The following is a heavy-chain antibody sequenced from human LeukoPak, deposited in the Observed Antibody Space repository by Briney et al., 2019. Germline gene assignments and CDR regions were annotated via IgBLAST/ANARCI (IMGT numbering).Heavy chain of an antibody. V-gene: IGHV4-31*03. D-gene: IGHD2-21*02. CDR3: ARGLLFSWFDP. CDR2: IYYSGST. CDR1: GVSISSGGYY. J-gene: IGHJ5*02. Sequence: PAQTLSLSCTVSGVSISSGGYYCSWLRQHPGKGLECIGYIYYSGSTYYDPSLKSRITISVDTSKNLFALKLSSVTDENRAVYYCARGLLFSWFDPWAREPWSPSPQ.